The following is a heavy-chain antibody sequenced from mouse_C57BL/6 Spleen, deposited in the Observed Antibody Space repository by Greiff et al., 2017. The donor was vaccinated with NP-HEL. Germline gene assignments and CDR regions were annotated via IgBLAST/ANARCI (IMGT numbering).Heavy chain of an antibody. CDR2: INPGSGGT. CDR3: ARWNDYPYYAMDY. Sequence: QVQLQQSGAELVRPGTSVKVSCKASGYAFTNYLIEWVKQRPGQGLEWIGVINPGSGGTNYNEKFKGKATLTADKSSSTAYMQLSSLTSDDSAVYFCARWNDYPYYAMDYWGQGTSVTVSS. D-gene: IGHD2-4*01. V-gene: IGHV1-54*01. CDR1: GYAFTNYL. J-gene: IGHJ4*01.